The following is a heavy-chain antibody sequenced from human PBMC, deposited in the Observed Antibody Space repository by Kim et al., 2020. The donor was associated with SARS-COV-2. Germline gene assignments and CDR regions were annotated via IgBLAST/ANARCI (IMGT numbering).Heavy chain of an antibody. Sequence: SEKYYVDSVKGRFTISRDNAKNSLFLQMNSLRVEDTAVYYCARGQLWFDPWGQGTLVTVSS. J-gene: IGHJ5*02. CDR3: ARGQLWFDP. D-gene: IGHD1-1*01. CDR2: SEK. V-gene: IGHV3-7*03.